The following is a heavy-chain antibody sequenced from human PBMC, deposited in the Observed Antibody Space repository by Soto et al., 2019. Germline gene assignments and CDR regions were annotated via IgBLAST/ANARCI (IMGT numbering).Heavy chain of an antibody. J-gene: IGHJ4*02. CDR3: AMEYCSATRCYKDY. V-gene: IGHV1-69*02. CDR2: IIPILGIA. Sequence: SVKVSCKASGGTFSSYTISWVRQAPGQGLEWMGRIIPILGIANYAQKFQGRVTITADKSTSTAYMELSSLRSEDTAVYYCAMEYCSATRCYKDYWGQGTLVPVSS. CDR1: GGTFSSYT. D-gene: IGHD2-2*02.